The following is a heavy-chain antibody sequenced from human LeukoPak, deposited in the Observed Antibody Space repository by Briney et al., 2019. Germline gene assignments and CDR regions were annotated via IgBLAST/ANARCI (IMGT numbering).Heavy chain of an antibody. J-gene: IGHJ4*01. V-gene: IGHV4-39*02. CDR1: GGSINRSSKY. CDR3: ATFSGNYVFDY. Sequence: PSETHSLTCSVSGGSINRSSKYWGWIRQSPGKGLEWIGSVYYSGSTDYNSSLKSRVTISVDTSKNHFSLKLSSVTAADTAVYYCATFSGNYVFDYWGQGTRVTVSS. D-gene: IGHD1-26*01. CDR2: VYYSGST.